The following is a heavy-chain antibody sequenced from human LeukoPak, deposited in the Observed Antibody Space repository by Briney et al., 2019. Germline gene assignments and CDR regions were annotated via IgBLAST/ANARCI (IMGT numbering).Heavy chain of an antibody. V-gene: IGHV7-4-1*02. J-gene: IGHJ5*02. CDR1: GYTFTSYA. CDR3: ARDLRAGYQLPRENWFDP. Sequence: ASVKVSCKASGYTFTSYAMNWVRQAPGQGLEWMGWINTNTGNPTYAQGFTGRFVFSLDTSVSTAYLQISSLKAEDTAVYYCARDLRAGYQLPRENWFDPRGQGTLVTVSS. D-gene: IGHD2-2*01. CDR2: INTNTGNP.